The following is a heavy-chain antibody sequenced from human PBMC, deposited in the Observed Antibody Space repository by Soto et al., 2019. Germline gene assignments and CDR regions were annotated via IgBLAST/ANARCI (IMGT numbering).Heavy chain of an antibody. J-gene: IGHJ4*02. CDR3: ARSGDYVGFDY. Sequence: QVQLQESGPGLVKPSQTLSLTCTVSGDSFSSGDYKWSWIRQPPGKGLEWIGYTYYSGYTDNNPSLKSRLTMSVNTSKTQFSLTLSSVTAADTAFYYCARSGDYVGFDYWGQGTMVTVS. CDR1: GDSFSSGDYK. CDR2: TYYSGYT. D-gene: IGHD4-17*01. V-gene: IGHV4-30-4*01.